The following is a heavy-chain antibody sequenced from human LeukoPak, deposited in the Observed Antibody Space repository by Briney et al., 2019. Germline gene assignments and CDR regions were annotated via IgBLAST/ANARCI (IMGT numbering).Heavy chain of an antibody. Sequence: SETLSLTCAVYGGSFSGYYWTWIRQHPGKGLEWIGYIYYSGITYYNPSLKSRVTISVDTSKNQFSLKLSSVTATDTAVYYCARAPYDSSGYSLGYWGQGTLVTVSS. J-gene: IGHJ4*02. V-gene: IGHV4-31*11. CDR2: IYYSGIT. CDR3: ARAPYDSSGYSLGY. CDR1: GGSFSGYY. D-gene: IGHD3-22*01.